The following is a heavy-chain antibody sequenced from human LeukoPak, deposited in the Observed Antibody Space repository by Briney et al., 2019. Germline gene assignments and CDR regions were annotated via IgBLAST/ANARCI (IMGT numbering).Heavy chain of an antibody. CDR3: AKNGGYSYGLYYFDY. Sequence: GGSLRLSCAASGFTFSSYSMNWVRQAPGKGLEWVSSIISSGGVTYYADSVKGRFTISRDNSKNTVYLQMDSLRAEDSAVYYCAKNGGYSYGLYYFDYWGQGTLVTVSS. CDR1: GFTFSSYS. D-gene: IGHD5-18*01. CDR2: IISSGGVT. J-gene: IGHJ4*02. V-gene: IGHV3-23*01.